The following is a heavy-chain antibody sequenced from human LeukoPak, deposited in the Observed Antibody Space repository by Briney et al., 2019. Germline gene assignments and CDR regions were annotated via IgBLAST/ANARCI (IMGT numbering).Heavy chain of an antibody. D-gene: IGHD3-9*01. CDR3: ARDHDWAFDL. Sequence: PGGSLRLSCEASGFPFGSHVMSWVRQAPGKGLEWIAYINHNAEMIFYPDFVKGRFTISRDNAKNSLYLQMNALRYEDTAIYYCARDHDWAFDLWGQGTLVTVSS. J-gene: IGHJ4*02. V-gene: IGHV3-48*02. CDR2: INHNAEMI. CDR1: GFPFGSHV.